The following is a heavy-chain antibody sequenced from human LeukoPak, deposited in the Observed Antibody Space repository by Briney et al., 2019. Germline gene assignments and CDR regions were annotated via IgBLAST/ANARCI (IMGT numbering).Heavy chain of an antibody. D-gene: IGHD3-10*02. CDR2: ISSSSSPI. CDR3: AELGITMIGGV. Sequence: PGGSLRLSCAASGFTFSSYSMNWVRQAPGKGLEWVSYISSSSSPIYYADSVKGRFTVSRDNAKNSLYLQMNSLRAEDTAVYYCAELGITMIGGVWGKGTTVTISS. CDR1: GFTFSSYS. J-gene: IGHJ6*04. V-gene: IGHV3-48*01.